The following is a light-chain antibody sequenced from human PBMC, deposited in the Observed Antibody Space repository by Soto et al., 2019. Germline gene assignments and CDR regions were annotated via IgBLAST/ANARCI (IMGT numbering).Light chain of an antibody. V-gene: IGKV3-20*01. CDR2: GAY. J-gene: IGKJ1*01. Sequence: EIVMTQSPATLSVSPGERATLSCRASQSLSSNLGWYQQKPGQAHRLLIYGAYSRATGIPDRFSGSGSGTDFTLTISRLEPEDIAVYYCKQYGISPRTFGQGTKVDNK. CDR3: KQYGISPRT. CDR1: QSLSSN.